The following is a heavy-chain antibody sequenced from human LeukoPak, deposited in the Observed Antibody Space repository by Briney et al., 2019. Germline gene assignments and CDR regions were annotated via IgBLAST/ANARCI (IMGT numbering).Heavy chain of an antibody. J-gene: IGHJ5*02. Sequence: SETLSLTCTVSGGSISSYYWSWIRQPPGKGLEWIGYIYYSGSTNYNPSLKSRVTISIDTSKNQFSPKLSSVTAADTAVYHCARVKSSSGYYYLSWFDPWGQGTLVTVSS. CDR3: ARVKSSSGYYYLSWFDP. CDR1: GGSISSYY. CDR2: IYYSGST. V-gene: IGHV4-59*01. D-gene: IGHD3-22*01.